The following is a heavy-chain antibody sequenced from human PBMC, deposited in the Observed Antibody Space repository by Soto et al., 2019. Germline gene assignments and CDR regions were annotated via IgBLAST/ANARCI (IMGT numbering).Heavy chain of an antibody. CDR3: AKDRDYGDYGIYGMDV. V-gene: IGHV3-30*18. J-gene: IGHJ6*02. D-gene: IGHD4-17*01. CDR1: GLTFSSYG. CDR2: ISYDGSNK. Sequence: PGGSLRLSCAASGLTFSSYGMHWVRQAPGKGLEWVAVISYDGSNKYYADSVKGRFTISRDNSKNTLYLQMNSLRAEDTAVYYCAKDRDYGDYGIYGMDVWGQGTTVTVSS.